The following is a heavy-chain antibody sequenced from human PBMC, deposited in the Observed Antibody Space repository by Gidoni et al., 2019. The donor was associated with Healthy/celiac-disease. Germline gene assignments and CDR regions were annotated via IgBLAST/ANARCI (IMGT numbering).Heavy chain of an antibody. V-gene: IGHV3-49*04. CDR1: GFTFGAYA. CDR2: IRSKAYGGTT. CDR3: TRISPVHYYDSSGPWGY. J-gene: IGHJ4*02. D-gene: IGHD3-22*01. Sequence: EVQLVESGGGLVQPGRSLRLSCTASGFTFGAYAMSWVRQAPGKGLEWVGFIRSKAYGGTTEYAASVKGRFTISRDDSKSIAYLQMNSLKTEDTAVYYCTRISPVHYYDSSGPWGYWGQGTLVTVSS.